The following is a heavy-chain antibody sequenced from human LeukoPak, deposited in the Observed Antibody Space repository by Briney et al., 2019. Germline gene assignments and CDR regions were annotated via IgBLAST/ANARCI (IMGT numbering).Heavy chain of an antibody. V-gene: IGHV3-43*01. CDR3: ARDQFDGGWRDAFDI. CDR1: GFTFDDYT. D-gene: IGHD6-19*01. CDR2: ITRDGGST. Sequence: SGGSLRLSCAASGFTFDDYTMHWVRQAPGKGLEWVSLITRDGGSTFYADSVKGRFTISRDNSKNTLYLQMNSLRAEDTAVYYCARDQFDGGWRDAFDIWGQGTMVTVSS. J-gene: IGHJ3*02.